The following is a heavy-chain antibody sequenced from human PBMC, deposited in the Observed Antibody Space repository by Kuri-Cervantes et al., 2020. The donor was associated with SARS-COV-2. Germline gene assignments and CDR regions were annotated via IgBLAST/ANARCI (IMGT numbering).Heavy chain of an antibody. CDR1: GFTVSSNY. V-gene: IGHV3-53*05. Sequence: GGSLRLSCAASGFTVSSNYMSWVRQAPGKGLEWVSVIYSCGSTYYADSVKGRFTISRDNSKNTLYLQMNSLRAEDTAVYYCARDYYYDSSGYYYRFDYWGQGTLVTVSS. J-gene: IGHJ4*02. D-gene: IGHD3-22*01. CDR3: ARDYYYDSSGYYYRFDY. CDR2: IYSCGST.